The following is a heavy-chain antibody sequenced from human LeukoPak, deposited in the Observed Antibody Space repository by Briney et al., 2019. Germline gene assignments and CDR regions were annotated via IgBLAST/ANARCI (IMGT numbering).Heavy chain of an antibody. CDR2: ISISGSTI. CDR3: ARDRSGYSGYDFFDY. V-gene: IGHV3-48*04. J-gene: IGHJ4*02. CDR1: GFTFTNHW. Sequence: GGSLRLSCVASGFTFTNHWMSWVRQAPGKGLEWVSYISISGSTIYYADSVKGRFTISRDNAKNSLYLQMNSLRAEDTAVYYCARDRSGYSGYDFFDYWGQGALVTVSS. D-gene: IGHD5-12*01.